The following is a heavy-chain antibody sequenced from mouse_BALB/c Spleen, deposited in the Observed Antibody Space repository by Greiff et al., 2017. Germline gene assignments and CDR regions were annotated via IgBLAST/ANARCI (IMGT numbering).Heavy chain of an antibody. CDR2: IYPGGGYT. J-gene: IGHJ2*01. CDR1: GYTFTNYW. D-gene: IGHD2-1*01. V-gene: IGHV1-63*02. Sequence: VQLQESGAELVRPGTSVKISCKASGYTFTNYWLGWVKQRPGHGLEWIGDIYPGGGYTNYNEKFKGKATLTADTSSSTAYMQLSSLTSEDSAVYFCARGGIYGNYGYWGQGTTLTVSS. CDR3: ARGGIYGNYGY.